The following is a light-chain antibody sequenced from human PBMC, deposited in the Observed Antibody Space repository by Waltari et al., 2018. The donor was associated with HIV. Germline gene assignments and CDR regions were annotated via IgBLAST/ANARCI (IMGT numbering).Light chain of an antibody. CDR2: EVT. Sequence: QSALTQPASVSGSPGQSITIPCTGTDSGIDVFTFFSWFQQHPGKAPKVIIYEVTNRPSGVSIRFSGSRSGNTAYLTISGLQAEDEADYYCTSYKPGTTSYVFGTGTKVTVL. V-gene: IGLV2-14*01. J-gene: IGLJ1*01. CDR3: TSYKPGTTSYV. CDR1: DSGIDVFTF.